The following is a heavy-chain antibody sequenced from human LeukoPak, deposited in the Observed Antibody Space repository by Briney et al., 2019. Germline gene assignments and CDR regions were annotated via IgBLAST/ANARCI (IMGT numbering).Heavy chain of an antibody. CDR1: GFTFSSYS. J-gene: IGHJ2*01. CDR2: ISSSSSYI. V-gene: IGHV3-21*01. Sequence: PGGSLRLSCAASGFTFSSYSMNWVRQAPGKGLEWVSSISSSSSYIYYADSVKGRFTISRDNAKNSLYLQMNSLRAVDTAVYYCARDATVRSWFFDLWGRGILVTVSS. D-gene: IGHD4-17*01. CDR3: ARDATVRSWFFDL.